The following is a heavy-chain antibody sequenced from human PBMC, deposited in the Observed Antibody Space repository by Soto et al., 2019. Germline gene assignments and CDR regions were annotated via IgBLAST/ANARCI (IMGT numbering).Heavy chain of an antibody. V-gene: IGHV3-53*01. CDR2: IYSGHTT. J-gene: IGHJ4*02. D-gene: IGHD3-3*01. CDR1: GFIVSSNQ. Sequence: EVQLVESGGGLIQPGGSLRLSCVASGFIVSSNQMSWVRQAPGKGLEWVSVIYSGHTTYYADSVEGRFTISRDDSKNTLYRQMNSLRVANTAVYYCVRGPSDHKLRLVEWPYGDYWGQGAMVTVSS. CDR3: VRGPSDHKLRLVEWPYGDY.